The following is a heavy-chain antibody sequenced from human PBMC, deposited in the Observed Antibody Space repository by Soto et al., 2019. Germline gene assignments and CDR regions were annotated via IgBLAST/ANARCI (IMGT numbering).Heavy chain of an antibody. CDR2: ISSSSSYT. CDR3: ARDGYDSSGYTDY. D-gene: IGHD3-22*01. CDR1: GFTFSDYY. Sequence: GGSLRLSCAASGFTFSDYYMSWIRQAPGKGLEWVSYISSSSSYTNYADTEKGRFTISRDNAKNSLYLQMNSLRAEDTAVYYCARDGYDSSGYTDYWGQGTLVTVSS. J-gene: IGHJ4*02. V-gene: IGHV3-11*05.